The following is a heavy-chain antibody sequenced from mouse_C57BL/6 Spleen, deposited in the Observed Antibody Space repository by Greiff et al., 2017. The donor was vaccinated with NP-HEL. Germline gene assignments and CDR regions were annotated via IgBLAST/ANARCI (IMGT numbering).Heavy chain of an antibody. CDR1: GFTFSDYG. CDR3: ARWEIHYGYVYARAY. CDR2: ISSGSSTI. V-gene: IGHV5-17*01. Sequence: EVQLVESGGGLVKPGGSLKLSCAASGFTFSDYGMHWVRQAPEKGLEWVAYISSGSSTIYYADTVKGRFTISRDNAKNTLFLQMTSLRSEDTAMYYCARWEIHYGYVYARAYWGQGTSVTVSS. J-gene: IGHJ4*01. D-gene: IGHD2-2*01.